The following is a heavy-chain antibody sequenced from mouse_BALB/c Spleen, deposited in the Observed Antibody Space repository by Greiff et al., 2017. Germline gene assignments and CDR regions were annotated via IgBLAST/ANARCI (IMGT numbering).Heavy chain of an antibody. CDR1: GYTFTDYV. CDR3: ARVEVYDYDVDY. V-gene: IGHV1-77*01. Sequence: QVTLKVSGPELVKPGASVKMSCKASGYTFTDYVISWVKQRTGQGLEWIGEIYPGSGSTYYNEKFKGKATLTADKSSNTAYMQLSSLTSEDSAVYFCARVEVYDYDVDYWGQGTTLTVSS. J-gene: IGHJ2*01. D-gene: IGHD2-4*01. CDR2: IYPGSGST.